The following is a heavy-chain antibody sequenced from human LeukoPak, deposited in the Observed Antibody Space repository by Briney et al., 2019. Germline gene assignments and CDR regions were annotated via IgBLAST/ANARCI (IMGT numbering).Heavy chain of an antibody. CDR3: ATFSANFVTYYYGSGSYQSNFDY. D-gene: IGHD3-10*01. J-gene: IGHJ4*02. CDR1: GGSISSDSYY. V-gene: IGHV4-61*02. CDR2: IYSSGST. Sequence: PSETLSLTCTVSGGSISSDSYYWSWIRQPAGKGLEWIGRIYSSGSTNYNPSLKSRVTISVDTSKNQFSLKLSSVTAADTAVYYCATFSANFVTYYYGSGSYQSNFDYWGQGTLVTVSS.